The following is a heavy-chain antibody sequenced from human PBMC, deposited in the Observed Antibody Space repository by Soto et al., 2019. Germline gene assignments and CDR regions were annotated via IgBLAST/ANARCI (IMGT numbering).Heavy chain of an antibody. Sequence: SETLSLTCTVSGGSIRSYCWTWIRQPPGEGLEWIGCICNSGTTNYNPSLKIRVAISIDSQKRQFSLHLSSVTFADTAFYYCARHMWVKDVVAYVAFVIWGRGTMVTVSS. D-gene: IGHD2-15*01. CDR3: ARHMWVKDVVAYVAFVI. V-gene: IGHV4-59*08. CDR2: ICNSGTT. J-gene: IGHJ3*02. CDR1: GGSIRSYC.